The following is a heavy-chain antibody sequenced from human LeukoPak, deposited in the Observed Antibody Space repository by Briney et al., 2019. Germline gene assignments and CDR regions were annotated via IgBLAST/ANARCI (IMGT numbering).Heavy chain of an antibody. V-gene: IGHV1-2*04. CDR1: GYTFTGYY. J-gene: IGHJ6*02. Sequence: ASVKVSCKASGYTFTGYYMHWVRQAPGQGLEWMGWTNPNSGGTNYAQKFQGWVTMTRDTSISTAYMELSRLRSDDTAVYYCAREVGATHPHYYYGMDVWGQGTTVTVSS. CDR3: AREVGATHPHYYYGMDV. D-gene: IGHD1-26*01. CDR2: TNPNSGGT.